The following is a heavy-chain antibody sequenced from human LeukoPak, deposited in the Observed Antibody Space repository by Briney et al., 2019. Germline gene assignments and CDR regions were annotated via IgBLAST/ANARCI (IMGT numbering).Heavy chain of an antibody. CDR1: GFNFTNYA. CDR2: ISSSGGST. CDR3: ARAPYSGYAYYFDY. V-gene: IGHV3-23*01. J-gene: IGHJ4*02. Sequence: GGSLRLSCAASGFNFTNYAMNWVRQAPGRGLEWVSLISSSGGSTYYADSVKGRFTISRDNSKNTLYLQMNSLRAEDTAVYYCARAPYSGYAYYFDYWGQGTLVTVSS. D-gene: IGHD5-12*01.